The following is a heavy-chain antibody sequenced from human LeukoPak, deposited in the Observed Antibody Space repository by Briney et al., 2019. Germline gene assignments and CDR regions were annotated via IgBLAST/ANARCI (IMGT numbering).Heavy chain of an antibody. CDR3: ARGSQINTAMVYLGY. CDR2: INHSGST. V-gene: IGHV4-34*01. J-gene: IGHJ4*02. Sequence: PSETLSLTCAVYGGSFSGYYWSWIRQPPGKGLEWIGEINHSGSTNYNPSLKSRVTISVDTSKNQFSLKLSSVTAADTAVYYCARGSQINTAMVYLGYWGRGTLVTVSS. CDR1: GGSFSGYY. D-gene: IGHD5-18*01.